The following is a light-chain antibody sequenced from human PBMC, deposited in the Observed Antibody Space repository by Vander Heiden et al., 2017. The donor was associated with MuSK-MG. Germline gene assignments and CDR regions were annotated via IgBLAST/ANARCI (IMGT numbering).Light chain of an antibody. CDR1: SIGSKS. CDR2: EDS. V-gene: IGLV3-21*02. Sequence: SYVLAQPPSVSVAPGQTARITCGGNSIGSKSVHWYQQKPGQAPVLVGYEDSDRTSGIPERFSGSNSGNTATPTISRVEAGDEADDDGQVWDSSSDHQGVFGGGTKLTVL. CDR3: QVWDSSSDHQGV. J-gene: IGLJ2*01.